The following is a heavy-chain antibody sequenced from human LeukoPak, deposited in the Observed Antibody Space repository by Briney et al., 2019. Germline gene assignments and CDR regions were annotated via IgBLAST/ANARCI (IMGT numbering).Heavy chain of an antibody. CDR3: ASMSTDWTLDY. D-gene: IGHD5/OR15-5a*01. Sequence: PSETLSLTCTVSGDSISGGSDYWSWIRQPAGKGLEWIGRIYTSGSTNYNPSLKGRVTISLDTSKNQFSLELSSVTAADTAVYYCASMSTDWTLDYWGQGTLVTVSS. V-gene: IGHV4-61*02. CDR2: IYTSGST. J-gene: IGHJ4*02. CDR1: GDSISGGSDY.